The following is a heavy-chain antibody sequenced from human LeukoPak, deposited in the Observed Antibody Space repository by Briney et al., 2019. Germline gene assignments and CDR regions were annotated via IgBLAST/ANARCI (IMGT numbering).Heavy chain of an antibody. Sequence: SETLSLTCSVFGDSVSRSDSYWDWIRQPPGKGLEWIGTIYFSGRTYYSPSLKSRVTMSVDPSNNQFSLNLRSVTAADTAVYYCARRRYYDGSGYLEWGQGTLFSVSS. V-gene: IGHV4-39*01. CDR3: ARRRYYDGSGYLE. CDR2: IYFSGRT. J-gene: IGHJ1*01. D-gene: IGHD3-22*01. CDR1: GDSVSRSDSY.